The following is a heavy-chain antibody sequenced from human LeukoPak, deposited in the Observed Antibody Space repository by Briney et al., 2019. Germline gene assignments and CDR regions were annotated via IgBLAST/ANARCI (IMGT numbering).Heavy chain of an antibody. CDR3: ATEGCSGGSCYPTGWFDP. CDR2: VDPEDGET. D-gene: IGHD2-15*01. J-gene: IGHJ5*02. CDR1: GYTFTDYY. V-gene: IGHV1-69-2*01. Sequence: ASVKVSCKVSGYTFTDYYMHWVKQAPGKGLEWMGLVDPEDGETIYAEKFQGRVTITADTSTDTAYMELSSLRSEDTAVYYGATEGCSGGSCYPTGWFDPWGQGTLVTVPS.